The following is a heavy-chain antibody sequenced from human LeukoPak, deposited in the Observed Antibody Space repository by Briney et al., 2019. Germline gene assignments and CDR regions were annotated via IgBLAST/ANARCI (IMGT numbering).Heavy chain of an antibody. CDR1: GLTVSSNY. J-gene: IGHJ6*03. V-gene: IGHV3-53*01. D-gene: IGHD1-26*01. CDR3: ATRVGAHYYYYMDV. CDR2: IYSGGNT. Sequence: PGGCLSLSCAASGLTVSSNYMSSVRPAPGRGGAWVSVIYSGGNTYYADSVKGRFTISRDNSKNTLYLQMNSLRAEDTAVYYCATRVGAHYYYYMDVWGKGTTVTISS.